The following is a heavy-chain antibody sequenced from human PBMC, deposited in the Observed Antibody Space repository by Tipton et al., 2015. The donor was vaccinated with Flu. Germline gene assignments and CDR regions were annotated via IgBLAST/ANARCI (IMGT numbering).Heavy chain of an antibody. Sequence: SLRLSCAASGFIFNSYGMHWVRQAPGKGLEWVAVIWYDGSNKYYADSVKGRFTISRDNSKNTLYLQMNSLRGEDTAVYYCARDPPSGPYGSGSYYTDWGPGTLVTVPS. CDR2: IWYDGSNK. CDR1: GFIFNSYG. CDR3: ARDPPSGPYGSGSYYTD. V-gene: IGHV3-33*01. D-gene: IGHD3-10*01. J-gene: IGHJ4*02.